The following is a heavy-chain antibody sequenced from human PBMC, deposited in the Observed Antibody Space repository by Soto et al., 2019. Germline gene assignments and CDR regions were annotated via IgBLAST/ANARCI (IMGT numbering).Heavy chain of an antibody. D-gene: IGHD2-8*01. V-gene: IGHV4-39*01. Sequence: IRRXPGKGLEWIAIAFHTGAAFYTPSLKNRLTMSVDTSKNQFSLQLSSVTAADTGAYYCASRTCINGECYYFDYWGQGALVTVSS. CDR2: AFHTGAA. CDR3: ASRTCINGECYYFDY. J-gene: IGHJ4*02.